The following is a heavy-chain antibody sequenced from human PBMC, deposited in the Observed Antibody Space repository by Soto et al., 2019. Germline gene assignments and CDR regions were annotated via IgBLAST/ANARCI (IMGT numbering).Heavy chain of an antibody. CDR2: INAGNGNT. V-gene: IGHV1-3*01. CDR1: GYTFTSYA. D-gene: IGHD5-12*01. Sequence: ASVKVSCKASGYTFTSYAMHSVRQAPGQRLERKGWINAGNGNTKYSQKFQGRVTITRDTSASTAYMELSSLRSVDTAVYYCARALGRDGYNLVSVWGQGTLVTVSS. J-gene: IGHJ4*02. CDR3: ARALGRDGYNLVSV.